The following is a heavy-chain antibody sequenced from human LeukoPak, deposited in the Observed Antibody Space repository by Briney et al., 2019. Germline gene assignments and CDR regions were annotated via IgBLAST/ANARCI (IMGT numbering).Heavy chain of an antibody. Sequence: SETLSLTCTVSGGSISSYYLSWIRQPAGKGLEWIGRIYSRGTTYNPSLKDRVTMSADTSRNHVSLTLNSVTAADTAVYYCARDSGTTGEVKFDPWGQGTLSPSPQ. J-gene: IGHJ5*02. CDR1: GGSISSYY. D-gene: IGHD3-10*01. V-gene: IGHV4-4*07. CDR2: IYSRGT. CDR3: ARDSGTTGEVKFDP.